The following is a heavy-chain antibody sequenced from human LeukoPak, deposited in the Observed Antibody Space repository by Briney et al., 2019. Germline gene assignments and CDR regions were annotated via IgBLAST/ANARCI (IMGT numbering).Heavy chain of an antibody. J-gene: IGHJ6*03. CDR2: INTNTGNP. V-gene: IGHV7-4-1*02. D-gene: IGHD6-19*01. Sequence: ASVKVSFKASGYTFTIYAMSWVRQAPGQGLEWMGWINTNTGNPTYAQGFTGRFVFSLDTSVSTAYLQISSLKAEDTAVYYCARDGKSSGWYYYYYYYMDVWGKGTTVTVSS. CDR3: ARDGKSSGWYYYYYYYMDV. CDR1: GYTFTIYA.